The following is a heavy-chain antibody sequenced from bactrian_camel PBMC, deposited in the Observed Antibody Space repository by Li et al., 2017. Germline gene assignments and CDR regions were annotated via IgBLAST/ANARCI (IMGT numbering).Heavy chain of an antibody. J-gene: IGHJ4*01. CDR1: GFIFSSYW. Sequence: QVQLVESGGGLVQPGGSLRFSCSASGFIFSSYWMYWVRQAPGKGLEWVSGIYSDGNNTDYADFVKGRFTISRDNARNTVYLQMNSQKSEDTALYYCGTVVGNSYGPGTQVTVS. D-gene: IGHD6*01. V-gene: IGHV3S6*01. CDR2: IYSDGNNT.